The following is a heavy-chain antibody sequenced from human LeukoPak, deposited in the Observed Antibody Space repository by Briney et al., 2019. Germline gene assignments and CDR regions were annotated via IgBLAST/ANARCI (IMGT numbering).Heavy chain of an antibody. Sequence: GGSLRLSCAASGFTFSSYAMSWVRQAPGKGLEWVSAISGSGGSTYYADSVKGRFTISRDNSKNTLYLQMNSLRAENTAVYYYATDRMVRGAHNWFDPWGQGTLVTVSS. CDR3: ATDRMVRGAHNWFDP. V-gene: IGHV3-23*01. J-gene: IGHJ5*02. CDR2: ISGSGGST. D-gene: IGHD3-10*01. CDR1: GFTFSSYA.